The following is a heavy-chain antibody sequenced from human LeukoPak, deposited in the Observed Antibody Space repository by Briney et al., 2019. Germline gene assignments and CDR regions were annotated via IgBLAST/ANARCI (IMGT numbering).Heavy chain of an antibody. D-gene: IGHD6-19*01. V-gene: IGHV4-59*12. Sequence: PSETLSLTCTVSGGSISTYYWNWIRQPPGKGLEWIGYIYYSGSPNYTPSLKSRVTISLDTSKNQFSLKLSSVTAADTAVYYCARDSRSGWGNWFDPWGQGTLVTVSS. CDR2: IYYSGSP. CDR3: ARDSRSGWGNWFDP. CDR1: GGSISTYY. J-gene: IGHJ5*02.